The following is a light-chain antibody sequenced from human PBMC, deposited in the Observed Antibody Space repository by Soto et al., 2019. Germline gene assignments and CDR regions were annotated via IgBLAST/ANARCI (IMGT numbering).Light chain of an antibody. CDR2: DAS. CDR1: QSVSNN. CDR3: HQYNQWPSFT. Sequence: EIVMTQSPGTLSVSPGERATLLCRASQSVSNNLAWYQQKPGQAPRLLIYDASTRATGIPARFSGSGSGTEFTLTIISLQSEDYAVYSCHQYNQWPSFTFGPGTQVDIK. V-gene: IGKV3-15*01. J-gene: IGKJ3*01.